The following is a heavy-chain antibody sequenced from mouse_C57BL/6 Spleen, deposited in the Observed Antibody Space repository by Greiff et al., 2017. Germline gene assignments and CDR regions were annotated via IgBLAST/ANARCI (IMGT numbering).Heavy chain of an antibody. CDR1: GFTFSSYA. CDR2: ISDGGSYT. CDR3: ARGDYGSSLGYYVDY. V-gene: IGHV5-4*03. J-gene: IGHJ2*01. D-gene: IGHD1-1*01. Sequence: EVKLMESGGGLVKPGGSLKLSCAASGFTFSSYAMSWVRQTPEKRLEWVATISDGGSYTYYPDNVKGRFTISRDNAKNNLYLQMSHLKSEDTAMYYCARGDYGSSLGYYVDYWGQGTTLTVSS.